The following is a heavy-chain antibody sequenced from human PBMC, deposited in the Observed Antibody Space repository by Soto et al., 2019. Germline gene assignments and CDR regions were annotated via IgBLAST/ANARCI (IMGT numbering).Heavy chain of an antibody. CDR1: GFTFSSYA. J-gene: IGHJ4*02. Sequence: QVQLVESGGGVVQPGRSLRLSCAASGFTFSSYAMHWVRQAPGKGLEWVAVISYDGSNKYYADSVKGRFTFSRDNSKNTLYLQMNSLRAEDTAVYYCARDLNLDYWGQGTLVTVSS. CDR3: ARDLNLDY. V-gene: IGHV3-30-3*01. CDR2: ISYDGSNK.